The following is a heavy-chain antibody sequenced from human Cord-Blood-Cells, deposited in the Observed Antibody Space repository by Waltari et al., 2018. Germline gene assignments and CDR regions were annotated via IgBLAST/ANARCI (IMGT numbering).Heavy chain of an antibody. J-gene: IGHJ4*02. V-gene: IGHV4-34*01. D-gene: IGHD1-26*01. CDR3: ARAVVGATDY. CDR2: INHSGST. Sequence: QVQLQQWGAGLLKPSETLSLTCAVYGGSFSGSSWSWIRQPPGKGLEWIGEINHSGSTNYNPSLKSRVTISVDTSKNQFSLKLSSVTAADTAVYYCARAVVGATDYWGQGTLVTVSS. CDR1: GGSFSGSS.